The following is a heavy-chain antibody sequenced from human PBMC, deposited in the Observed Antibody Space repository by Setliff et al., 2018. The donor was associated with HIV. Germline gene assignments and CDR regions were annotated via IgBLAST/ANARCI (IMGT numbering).Heavy chain of an antibody. D-gene: IGHD4-17*01. V-gene: IGHV4-59*01. CDR2: IYYSGST. CDR3: ARIYDYGSYYFDY. Sequence: PSETLSLTCTVSGGPISSYFWSWVRQPPGKGLEWIGYIYYSGSTNYNPSLKSRVTMSVDTFKNQFSLKLSSVTAADTAVYYCARIYDYGSYYFDYWGQGTLVTV. CDR1: GGPISSYF. J-gene: IGHJ4*02.